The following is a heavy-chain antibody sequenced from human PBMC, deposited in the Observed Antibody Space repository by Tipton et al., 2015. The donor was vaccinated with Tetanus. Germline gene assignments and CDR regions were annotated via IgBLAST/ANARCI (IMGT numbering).Heavy chain of an antibody. V-gene: IGHV3-23*01. J-gene: IGHJ4*02. CDR3: AKDGGSYDFDY. Sequence: SLRLSCAASGFTFSAYAMGWVRQTPGKGLEWVSGISGGGDSTYFADSVKGRFTISRDNSNHTLYLQMNSLRAEDTAVYYCAKDGGSYDFDYWGQGTLVTVS. D-gene: IGHD1-26*01. CDR2: ISGGGDST. CDR1: GFTFSAYA.